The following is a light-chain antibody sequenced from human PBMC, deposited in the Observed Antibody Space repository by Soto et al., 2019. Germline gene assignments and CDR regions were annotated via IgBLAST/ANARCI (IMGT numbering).Light chain of an antibody. CDR1: SSDVGGYNY. V-gene: IGLV2-11*01. J-gene: IGLJ2*01. Sequence: QSVLTQPRSVSGSPGQSVTISCTGTSSDVGGYNYVSWYQQHPGKAPKLMIYDVTKRPSGVPDRFSGSKSGNTASLTISGLQAEDEADYYCFSYAGSYTEVFGGGTKLTVL. CDR2: DVT. CDR3: FSYAGSYTEV.